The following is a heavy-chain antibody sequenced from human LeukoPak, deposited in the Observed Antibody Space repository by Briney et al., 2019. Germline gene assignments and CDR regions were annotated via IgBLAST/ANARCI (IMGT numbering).Heavy chain of an antibody. Sequence: PAGSLRLSCAASGFTFDDYGMSWVRQAPGKGLEWFSGINWNGGSTGYADSVKGRFTISRDNAKNSLYLQMNSLRSEDTALYYCARESSGTRMDFDYWGQRTLVAVSS. CDR1: GFTFDDYG. J-gene: IGHJ4*02. D-gene: IGHD1-14*01. CDR2: INWNGGST. V-gene: IGHV3-20*04. CDR3: ARESSGTRMDFDY.